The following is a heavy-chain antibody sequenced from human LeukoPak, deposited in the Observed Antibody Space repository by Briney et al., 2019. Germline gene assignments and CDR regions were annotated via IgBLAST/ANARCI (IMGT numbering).Heavy chain of an antibody. D-gene: IGHD5-18*01. J-gene: IGHJ5*02. Sequence: PGGSLRLSCAASGFTFSSYEMNWVCQAPGKGLEWVSYISSSGSTIYYADSVKGRFIISRDNAKNSLYLQMNSLRAEDTAVYYCAVDTAMHPWGQGTLVTVSS. CDR3: AVDTAMHP. CDR1: GFTFSSYE. V-gene: IGHV3-48*03. CDR2: ISSSGSTI.